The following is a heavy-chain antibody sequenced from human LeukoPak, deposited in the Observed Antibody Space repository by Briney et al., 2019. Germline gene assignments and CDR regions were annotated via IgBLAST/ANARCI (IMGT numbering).Heavy chain of an antibody. Sequence: SETLSLTCTVSGGSISSHYWSWIRQPPGKGLEWIGYIYYSGSTNYNPSLKSRVTISVDTSKNQFSLKLSSVTAADTAVYYCARGDHQGWFDPWGQGTLVTVSS. J-gene: IGHJ5*02. V-gene: IGHV4-59*11. CDR3: ARGDHQGWFDP. CDR2: IYYSGST. CDR1: GGSISSHY.